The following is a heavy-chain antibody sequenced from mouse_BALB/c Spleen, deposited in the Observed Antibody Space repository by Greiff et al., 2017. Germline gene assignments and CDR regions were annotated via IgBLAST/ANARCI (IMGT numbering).Heavy chain of an antibody. J-gene: IGHJ2*01. CDR3: ARDPGRYFDY. CDR1: GFTFSSYG. CDR2: INSNGGST. V-gene: IGHV5-6-3*01. Sequence: EVHLVESGGGLVQPGGSLKLSCAASGFTFSSYGMSWVRQTPDKRLELVATINSNGGSTYYQDSVKGLFTISRDNAKNTLYLQMSSLKSEDTAMYYCARDPGRYFDYWGQGTTLTVSS.